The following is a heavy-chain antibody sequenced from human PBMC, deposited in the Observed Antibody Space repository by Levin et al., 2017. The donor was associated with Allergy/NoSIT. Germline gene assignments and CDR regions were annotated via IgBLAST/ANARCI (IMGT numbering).Heavy chain of an antibody. CDR3: ARHGAAAGTRYYYGMDV. V-gene: IGHV4-39*01. Sequence: PSETLSLTCAVSGGSISSSSYYWGWIRQPPGKGLEWIGSIYYSGSSYYNPSLKSRVTISADTSKNQFSLKLSSVTAADTAVYYCARHGAAAGTRYYYGMDVWGQGTTVTVSS. J-gene: IGHJ6*02. CDR1: GGSISSSSYY. D-gene: IGHD6-13*01. CDR2: IYYSGSS.